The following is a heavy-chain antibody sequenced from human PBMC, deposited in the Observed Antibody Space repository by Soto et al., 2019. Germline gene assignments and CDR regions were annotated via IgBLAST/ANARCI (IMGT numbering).Heavy chain of an antibody. V-gene: IGHV1-18*04. Sequence: ASVKVSCKTSGYTFTNYGVDWVRQAPGQGLERMGWISGYNGNTKYAQKFQGRVTMTTDKSTSTAYMELRSLRSDDTAVYYCAREGDIVGLDAFDVWGQGTMVTVSS. J-gene: IGHJ3*01. CDR1: GYTFTNYG. CDR2: ISGYNGNT. D-gene: IGHD2-15*01. CDR3: AREGDIVGLDAFDV.